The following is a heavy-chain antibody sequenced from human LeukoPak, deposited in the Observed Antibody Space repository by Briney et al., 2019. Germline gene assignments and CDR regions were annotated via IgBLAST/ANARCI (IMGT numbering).Heavy chain of an antibody. CDR1: GYTFTSYA. V-gene: IGHV1-69*05. D-gene: IGHD3-16*02. CDR2: IIPIFGTA. Sequence: GASVKVSCKASGYTFTSYAISWVRQAPGQGLEWMGGIIPIFGTANYAQKFQGRVTITTDESTSTAYMELSSLRSEDTAVYYCARASDYVWGSYRYRPYYYYMDVWGKGTTVTVSS. CDR3: ARASDYVWGSYRYRPYYYYMDV. J-gene: IGHJ6*03.